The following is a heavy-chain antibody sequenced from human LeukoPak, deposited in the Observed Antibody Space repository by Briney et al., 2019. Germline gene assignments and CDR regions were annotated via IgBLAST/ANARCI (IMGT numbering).Heavy chain of an antibody. D-gene: IGHD2-2*02. V-gene: IGHV4-38-2*02. CDR2: IYHSGST. J-gene: IGHJ4*02. Sequence: SSETLSLTCTVSGYSISSGYYWGWIRQPPGKGLEWIGSIYHSGSTYYNPSLKSRVTISVDTSKNQFSLKLSSVTAADTAVYYCARDSPTADIVVVPAAILIDWGQGTLVTVSS. CDR1: GYSISSGYY. CDR3: ARDSPTADIVVVPAAILID.